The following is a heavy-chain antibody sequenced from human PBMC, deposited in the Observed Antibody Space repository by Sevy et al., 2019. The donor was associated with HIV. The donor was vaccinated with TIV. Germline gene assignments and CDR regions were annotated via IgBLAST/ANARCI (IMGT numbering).Heavy chain of an antibody. CDR3: ARMGDYYDSSGYYPLKF. CDR2: INPNSGGT. Sequence: ASVKVSCKASGYTFTGYYIHWVRQAPGQELEWMGWINPNSGGTYFAKKFQDSVTMTTDTSVNTAYMELRSLRFDDTAVYYRARMGDYYDSSGYYPLKFWGQGTLVTVSS. J-gene: IGHJ4*02. V-gene: IGHV1-2*02. D-gene: IGHD3-22*01. CDR1: GYTFTGYY.